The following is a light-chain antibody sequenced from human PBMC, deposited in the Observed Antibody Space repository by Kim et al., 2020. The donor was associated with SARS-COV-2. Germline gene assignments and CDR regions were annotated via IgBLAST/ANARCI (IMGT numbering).Light chain of an antibody. J-gene: IGLJ3*02. CDR3: NSRESGVNHVV. Sequence: ALGQTVRITCQGDSLRSYYASWYQQRPGQAPVLLIYDKNNRPSGIPDRFSGSSSGNTASLTITGAQAEDEADYYCNSRESGVNHVVFGRGTQLTVL. CDR2: DKN. CDR1: SLRSYY. V-gene: IGLV3-19*01.